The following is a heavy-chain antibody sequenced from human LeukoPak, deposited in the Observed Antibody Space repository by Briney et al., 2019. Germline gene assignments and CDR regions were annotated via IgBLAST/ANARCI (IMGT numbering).Heavy chain of an antibody. Sequence: SVKVSCKASGGTFSSYAISWVRQAPGQGLEWMGGIIPIFGTANYAQKFQGRVTITTDESTSTAYMELSSLRSEDTAVYYCARSPATRGKYYNYYYMDVWGKGTTVTVSS. CDR3: ARSPATRGKYYNYYYMDV. CDR1: GGTFSSYA. J-gene: IGHJ6*03. CDR2: IIPIFGTA. V-gene: IGHV1-69*05. D-gene: IGHD3-16*01.